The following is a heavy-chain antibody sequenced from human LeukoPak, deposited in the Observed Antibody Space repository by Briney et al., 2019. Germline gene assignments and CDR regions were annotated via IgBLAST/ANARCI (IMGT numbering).Heavy chain of an antibody. J-gene: IGHJ2*01. CDR3: ARDRGWYFDL. CDR2: ITGDGSST. V-gene: IGHV3-74*01. CDR1: GFTFSGYW. Sequence: GGSLRLSCAASGFTFSGYWMHWVRQVPGKGLAWVSRITGDGSSTTYADSVKGRFTISRDNAKNTVFLQMISLRAEDTAVYYCARDRGWYFDLWGRGTLVSVSS.